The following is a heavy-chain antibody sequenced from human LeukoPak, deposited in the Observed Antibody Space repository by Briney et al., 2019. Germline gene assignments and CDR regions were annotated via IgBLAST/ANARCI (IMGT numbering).Heavy chain of an antibody. CDR1: GGSISSSSYY. Sequence: SETLSLTCTVSGGSISSSSYYWGWIRQPPGKGLEWIGYIYYSGSTNYNPSLKSRVTISVDTSKNQFSLKLSSVTAADTAVYYCARVRDGYNWGLDAFDIWGQGTMVTVSS. J-gene: IGHJ3*02. CDR3: ARVRDGYNWGLDAFDI. V-gene: IGHV4-61*05. D-gene: IGHD5-24*01. CDR2: IYYSGST.